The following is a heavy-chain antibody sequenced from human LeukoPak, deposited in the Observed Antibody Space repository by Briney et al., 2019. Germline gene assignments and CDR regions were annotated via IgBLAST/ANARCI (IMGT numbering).Heavy chain of an antibody. CDR1: GFTFDDYG. CDR3: ARVVGAGMYYDFWSGYSP. J-gene: IGHJ5*02. V-gene: IGHV3-20*04. Sequence: GGSLRLSCAASGFTFDDYGMSWVRQAPGKGLEWVSGINWNGGSTGYADSVKGRFTISRDNAKNSLYLQMNSLRAEDTALYYCARVVGAGMYYDFWSGYSPWGQGTLVTVSS. D-gene: IGHD3-3*01. CDR2: INWNGGST.